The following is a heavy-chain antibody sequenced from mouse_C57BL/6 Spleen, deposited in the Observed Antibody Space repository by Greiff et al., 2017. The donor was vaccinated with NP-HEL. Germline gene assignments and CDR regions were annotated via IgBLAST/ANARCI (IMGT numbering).Heavy chain of an antibody. D-gene: IGHD1-1*01. V-gene: IGHV1-18*01. CDR1: GYTFTDYN. J-gene: IGHJ3*01. CDR2: INPNNGGT. CDR3: AREKLITTGGTVVPFAY. Sequence: EVQLQQSGPELVKPGASVKIPCKASGYTFTDYNMDWVKQSHGKSLEWIGDINPNNGGTIYNQKFKGKATLTVDKSSSTAYMELRSLTSEDTAVYYCAREKLITTGGTVVPFAYWGQGTLVTVSA.